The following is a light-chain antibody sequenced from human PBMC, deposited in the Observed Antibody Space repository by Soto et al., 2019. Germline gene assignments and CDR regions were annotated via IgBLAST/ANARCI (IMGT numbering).Light chain of an antibody. CDR2: AQS. CDR3: QKYNSAPWT. CDR1: QVISNY. V-gene: IGKV1-27*01. Sequence: DIQMTQSPSSLSASVGDRVTITCRASQVISNYLAWYQQKPGKVPKLLIYAQSTLQSGVPFRFSGSGSGTDFTLTISSLQPEDVATYYCQKYNSAPWTFGQGTKGEIK. J-gene: IGKJ1*01.